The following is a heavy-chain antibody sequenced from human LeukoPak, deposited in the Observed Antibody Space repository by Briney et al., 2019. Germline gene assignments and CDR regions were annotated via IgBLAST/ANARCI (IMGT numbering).Heavy chain of an antibody. J-gene: IGHJ4*02. CDR2: ISSSGSTI. D-gene: IGHD3-3*01. V-gene: IGHV3-48*03. CDR3: ARDEYLWSGYYPNQVFDY. CDR1: GFTFSSYE. Sequence: GGSLRLSCAASGFTFSSYEMNWVRQAPGKGLEWVSYISSSGSTIYYADSVKGRFTISRDNAKNSLYLQMNSLRAEDTAEYYCARDEYLWSGYYPNQVFDYWGQGTLVTVSS.